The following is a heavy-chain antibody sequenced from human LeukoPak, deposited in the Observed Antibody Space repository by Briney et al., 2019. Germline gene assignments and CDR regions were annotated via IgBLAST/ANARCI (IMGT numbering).Heavy chain of an antibody. Sequence: PGGSLRLSCAASRFTFNTYGIHWVRQAPGKGLEWVAVISYDGSNKYYADSVKGQFTISRDNSKNTLYLQINSLRAEDTALYYCAEHDYGDYRDFDHWGQGTLVTVSS. J-gene: IGHJ4*02. CDR2: ISYDGSNK. CDR3: AEHDYGDYRDFDH. V-gene: IGHV3-30*03. D-gene: IGHD4-17*01. CDR1: RFTFNTYG.